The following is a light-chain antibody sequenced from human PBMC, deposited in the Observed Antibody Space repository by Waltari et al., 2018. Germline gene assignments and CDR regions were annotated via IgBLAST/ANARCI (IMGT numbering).Light chain of an antibody. CDR1: SSDVGGYNY. CDR2: EVS. J-gene: IGLJ2*01. V-gene: IGLV2-8*01. Sequence: QSALTQPPSASGSPGQSVTISCTGTSSDVGGYNYVSWYQQYPGKAPKLRIYEVSKRPSGVPERFSGSKSGNTASLTVSGLQGDDEADYYCSSYAGSNTVVFGGGTKLTVL. CDR3: SSYAGSNTVV.